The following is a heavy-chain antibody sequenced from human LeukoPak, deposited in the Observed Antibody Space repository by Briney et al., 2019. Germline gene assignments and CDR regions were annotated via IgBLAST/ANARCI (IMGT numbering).Heavy chain of an antibody. CDR1: SASISSYY. V-gene: IGHV4-59*01. D-gene: IGHD5-24*01. Sequence: PSETLSLTCTVSSASISSYYWSWIRQPPGRGLEWIGYIYYSGSTNYNPSLKSRVTISLDTYKKRFSLKLSSVTAADTAVYCCARDGYSLFDYWGQGNLVTVSS. CDR3: ARDGYSLFDY. CDR2: IYYSGST. J-gene: IGHJ4*02.